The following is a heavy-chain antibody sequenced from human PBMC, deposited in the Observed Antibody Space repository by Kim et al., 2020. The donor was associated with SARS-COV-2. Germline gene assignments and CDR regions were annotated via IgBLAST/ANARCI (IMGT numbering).Heavy chain of an antibody. V-gene: IGHV4-59*08. J-gene: IGHJ5*02. CDR1: GGSISSYY. CDR2: IYYSGST. CDR3: AIHGYYYDTGGWFDP. Sequence: SETLSLTCTVSGGSISSYYWSWIRQPPGKGLEWVGYIYYSGSTNYNPPLKRRVTISVDTSKNQFSLKLSSVTAADTAVYYCAIHGYYYDTGGWFDPWGQGTLVTVSS. D-gene: IGHD3-22*01.